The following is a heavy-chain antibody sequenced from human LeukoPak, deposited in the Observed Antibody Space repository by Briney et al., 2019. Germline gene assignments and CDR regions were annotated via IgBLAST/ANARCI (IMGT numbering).Heavy chain of an antibody. J-gene: IGHJ3*02. V-gene: IGHV4-30-4*01. CDR2: IYYSGAS. D-gene: IGHD3-9*01. Sequence: SQTLSLTCTVSGGSTNSEDYYWAWVRQPPGTGLEWIGYIYYSGASYYNPSLESRLSISLDTSRNQFSLKLSSVTATDSAMYYCGRVGDVLRFFDTIWGQGTMVAVSS. CDR1: GGSTNSEDYY. CDR3: GRVGDVLRFFDTI.